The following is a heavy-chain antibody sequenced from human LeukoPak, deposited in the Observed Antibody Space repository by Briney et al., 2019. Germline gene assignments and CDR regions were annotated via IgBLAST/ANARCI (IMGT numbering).Heavy chain of an antibody. CDR2: IYTSGST. Sequence: SETLSLTCAVYGGSFSSYYWSWIRQPAGKGLEWIGRIYTSGSTNYNPSLKSRVTMSVDTSKNQFSLKLSSVTAADTAVYYCARVTTMVRGDNYMDVWGKGTTVTVSS. CDR3: ARVTTMVRGDNYMDV. V-gene: IGHV4-59*10. D-gene: IGHD3-10*01. CDR1: GGSFSSYY. J-gene: IGHJ6*03.